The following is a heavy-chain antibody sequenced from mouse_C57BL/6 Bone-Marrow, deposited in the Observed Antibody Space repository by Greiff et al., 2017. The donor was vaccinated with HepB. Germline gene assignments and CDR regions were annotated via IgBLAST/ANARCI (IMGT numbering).Heavy chain of an antibody. CDR3: AKALNYYAMDY. CDR2: IDPSDSET. CDR1: GYTFTSYW. Sequence: VQLKQPGAELVRPGSSVKLSCKASGYTFTSYWMHWVKQRPIQGLEWIGNIDPSDSETHYNQKFKDKATLTVDKSSSTAYMQLSSLTSEDSAVYYCAKALNYYAMDYWGQGTSVTVSS. J-gene: IGHJ4*01. V-gene: IGHV1-52*01.